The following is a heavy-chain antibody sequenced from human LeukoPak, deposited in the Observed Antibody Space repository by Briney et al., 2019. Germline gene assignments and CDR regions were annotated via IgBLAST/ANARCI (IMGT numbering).Heavy chain of an antibody. V-gene: IGHV3-30-3*01. CDR1: GFIFTNYF. Sequence: GGSLRLSCAASGFIFTNYFMSWVRQAPGKGLEWVAVISYDGSNKYYADSVKGRFTISRDNSKNTLYLQMNSLRAEDTAVYYCAREDYGDYGFYFDYWGQGTLVTVSS. CDR3: AREDYGDYGFYFDY. CDR2: ISYDGSNK. D-gene: IGHD4-17*01. J-gene: IGHJ4*02.